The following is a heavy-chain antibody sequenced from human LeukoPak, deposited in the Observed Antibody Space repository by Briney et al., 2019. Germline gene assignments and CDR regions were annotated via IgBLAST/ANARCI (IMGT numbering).Heavy chain of an antibody. V-gene: IGHV3-23*01. CDR1: RFTFGTYG. CDR3: AKVYYFDTNGYHPTFDH. D-gene: IGHD3-22*01. Sequence: PGGSLRLSCAASRFTFGTYGMTWVRQAPGKGLEWVSGINGNGGSTYYADSVKGRFTISRDNSKNTLYLQMNSLRAEDTAVYYCAKVYYFDTNGYHPTFDHWGQGTLVTVSS. CDR2: INGNGGST. J-gene: IGHJ4*02.